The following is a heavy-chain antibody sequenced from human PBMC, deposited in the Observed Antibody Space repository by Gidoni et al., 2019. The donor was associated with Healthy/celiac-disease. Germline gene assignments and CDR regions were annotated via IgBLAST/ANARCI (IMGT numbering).Heavy chain of an antibody. CDR3: AASRRGYGYVY. Sequence: QMQLVQSVPEVKKPGTSVKVSCHASVFTFTSSSMQWVRQARGHCLDWIGWIVVGSGNTNDAQKFQERVTITRDRSTSTAYMELSSLRSEDKAVYYWAASRRGYGYVYWGQGTLVTVSS. CDR2: IVVGSGNT. D-gene: IGHD5-18*01. V-gene: IGHV1-58*02. J-gene: IGHJ4*02. CDR1: VFTFTSSS.